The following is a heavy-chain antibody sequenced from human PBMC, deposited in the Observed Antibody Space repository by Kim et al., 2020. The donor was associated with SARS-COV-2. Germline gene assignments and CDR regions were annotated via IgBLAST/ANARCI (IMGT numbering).Heavy chain of an antibody. J-gene: IGHJ3*02. Sequence: SETLSLTCAVYGGSFSGYYWSWIRQPPGKGLEWIGEINHSGSTNYNPSLKSRVTISVDTSKNQFSLKLSSVTAADTAVYYCARTRGGGIAAAGPAFAFD. CDR1: GGSFSGYY. CDR2: INHSGST. CDR3: ARTRGGGIAAAGPAFAFD. V-gene: IGHV4-34*01. D-gene: IGHD6-13*01.